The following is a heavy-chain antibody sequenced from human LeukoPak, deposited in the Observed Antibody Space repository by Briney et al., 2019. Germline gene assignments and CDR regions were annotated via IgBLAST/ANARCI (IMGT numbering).Heavy chain of an antibody. Sequence: GGSLRLSCAASGFTFSTYAMHWVRQAPGKGLEYVSSITSNGDNTYYANSVKGRFTISRDNSKDTLYLQMGSLRPEDMAVYYRARDRAGVGDYWGQGTLVTVSS. V-gene: IGHV3-64*01. J-gene: IGHJ4*02. CDR2: ITSNGDNT. D-gene: IGHD2-8*01. CDR1: GFTFSTYA. CDR3: ARDRAGVGDY.